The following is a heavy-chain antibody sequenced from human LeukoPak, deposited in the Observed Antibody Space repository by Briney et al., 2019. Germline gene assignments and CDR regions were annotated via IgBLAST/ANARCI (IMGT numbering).Heavy chain of an antibody. CDR1: GGSISSYY. CDR2: IYYSGST. Sequence: SGTLSLTCAVSGGSISSYYWSWIRQPPGKGLEWIGYIYYSGSTNYNPSLKSRVTISVDTSKNQFSLKLSSVTAADTAVYYCARSPLYSSGWYNYWGQGTLVTVSS. CDR3: ARSPLYSSGWYNY. V-gene: IGHV4-59*01. D-gene: IGHD6-19*01. J-gene: IGHJ4*02.